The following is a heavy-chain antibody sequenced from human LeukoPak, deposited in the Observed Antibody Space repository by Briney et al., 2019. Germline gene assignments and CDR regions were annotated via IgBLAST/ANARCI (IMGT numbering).Heavy chain of an antibody. J-gene: IGHJ6*03. V-gene: IGHV4-39*07. Sequence: SETLSLTCTVSGGSISSSSYYWGWIRQPPGKVLEWIGSIYYSGSTYYNPSLKSRVTISVDTSKNQFSLKLSSVTAADTAVYYCARVLRGNYYYMDVWGKGTSVTVSS. CDR2: IYYSGST. CDR1: GGSISSSSYY. CDR3: ARVLRGNYYYMDV.